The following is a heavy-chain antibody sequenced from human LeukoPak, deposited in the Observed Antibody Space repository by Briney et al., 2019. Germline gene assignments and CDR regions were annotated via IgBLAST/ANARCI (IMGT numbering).Heavy chain of an antibody. CDR2: ISGSGGST. CDR1: GLTFRTYA. J-gene: IGHJ5*02. CDR3: AKSMRVITHWFDP. V-gene: IGHV3-23*01. D-gene: IGHD3-22*01. Sequence: GGSLRLSCAASGLTFRTYAMSWVRQAPGKGLEWVSAISGSGGSTYYADSVKGRFTISRDNSKNTLYLQMNSLRAEDTAVYYCAKSMRVITHWFDPWGQGTLVTVSS.